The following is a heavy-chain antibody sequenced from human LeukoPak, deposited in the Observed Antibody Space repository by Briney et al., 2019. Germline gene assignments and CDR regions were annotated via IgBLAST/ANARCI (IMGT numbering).Heavy chain of an antibody. CDR1: GFTFSSYG. Sequence: GGSLRLSCAASGFTFSSYGMHWVRQAPGKGLEWVAVIANDGRDKKYADSVQGRFTISRDNSKNTLYLQMNSLGAEDTAVYYCAKDRKLGPADYYFDFWGQGTQVTVAS. V-gene: IGHV3-30*18. CDR2: IANDGRDK. J-gene: IGHJ4*02. D-gene: IGHD7-27*01. CDR3: AKDRKLGPADYYFDF.